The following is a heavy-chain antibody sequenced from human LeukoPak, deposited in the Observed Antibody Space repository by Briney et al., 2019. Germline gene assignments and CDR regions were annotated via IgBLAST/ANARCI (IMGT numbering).Heavy chain of an antibody. CDR3: AREVKSSAGPASRREFDC. Sequence: SETLSLTCTVSGGSINSNNYYWGWIRQPPGKGLEWIGNVYYSGSTYYNPSLKSRVTISVDTSKNHFSLKLSSVTAADTAVYYCAREVKSSAGPASRREFDCWGQGTLVTVSS. J-gene: IGHJ4*02. CDR2: VYYSGST. V-gene: IGHV4-39*02. CDR1: GGSINSNNYY. D-gene: IGHD6-13*01.